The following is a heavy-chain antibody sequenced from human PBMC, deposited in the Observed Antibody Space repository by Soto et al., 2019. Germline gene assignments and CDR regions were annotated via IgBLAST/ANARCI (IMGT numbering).Heavy chain of an antibody. J-gene: IGHJ5*01. V-gene: IGHV4-38-2*01. D-gene: IGHD3-22*01. CDR2: IYHGGST. CDR1: GYSISSGYY. CDR3: ARVGPWVPYYYDSSPYPFENGYDT. Sequence: SETLSLTSAVSGYSISSGYYWGWLRQPPGKGLECIGSIYHGGSTYYNPSLNSRVTLSIDMTNNPVSLILNSVPAADTAVYYCARVGPWVPYYYDSSPYPFENGYDTWGYGTLSTVSP.